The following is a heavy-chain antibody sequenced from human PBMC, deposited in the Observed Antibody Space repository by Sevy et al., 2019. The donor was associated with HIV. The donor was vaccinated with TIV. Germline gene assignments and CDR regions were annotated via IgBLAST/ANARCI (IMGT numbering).Heavy chain of an antibody. J-gene: IGHJ4*02. CDR1: GFTFSSSA. CDR2: ISYDGSNK. CDR3: ARDPTQRGAYYDFWSGYFDY. V-gene: IGHV3-30-3*01. Sequence: GGSLRLSCAASGFTFSSSAMHWVRQAPGKGLEWVAVISYDGSNKYYADSVKGRFTISRDDSKNTRYLRMNSLRTEDTAVYYCARDPTQRGAYYDFWSGYFDYWGQGTLVTVSS. D-gene: IGHD3-3*01.